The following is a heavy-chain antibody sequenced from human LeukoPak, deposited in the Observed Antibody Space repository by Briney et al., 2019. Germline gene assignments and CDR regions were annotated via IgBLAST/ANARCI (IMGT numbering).Heavy chain of an antibody. J-gene: IGHJ6*02. D-gene: IGHD2-15*01. V-gene: IGHV1-46*01. CDR3: ARAGPGYCSGGSCPGDYYYGMDV. Sequence: ASVKVSCKASGYTFTSNYIHWVRQAPGQGLEWMGMIYPRDGSTSYAQKFQGRVTMTRDTSTSTVYMELSSLRSEDTAVYYCARAGPGYCSGGSCPGDYYYGMDVWGQGTTVTVSS. CDR1: GYTFTSNY. CDR2: IYPRDGST.